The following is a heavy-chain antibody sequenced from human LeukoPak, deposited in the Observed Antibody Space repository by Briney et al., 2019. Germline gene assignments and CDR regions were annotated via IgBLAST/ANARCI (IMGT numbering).Heavy chain of an antibody. J-gene: IGHJ6*03. Sequence: SETLSLTCTVSGGSISSSSYYWGWIRQPPGKGLEWIGSIYYSGSTYYNPSLKSRVTISVDTSKNQFSLKLSSVTAADTAVYYCARTYSSSWYVEYYYYMDVWGKGTTVTISS. CDR1: GGSISSSSYY. CDR2: IYYSGST. D-gene: IGHD6-13*01. CDR3: ARTYSSSWYVEYYYYMDV. V-gene: IGHV4-39*07.